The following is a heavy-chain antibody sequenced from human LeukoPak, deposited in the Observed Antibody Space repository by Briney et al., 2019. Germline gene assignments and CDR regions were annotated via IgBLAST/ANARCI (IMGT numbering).Heavy chain of an antibody. V-gene: IGHV1-18*01. D-gene: IGHD2-15*01. CDR3: ARDRGWELGYCTGGSCYDENWFDP. CDR1: GYTFTSYG. Sequence: GASVKVSCKASGYTFTSYGISWVRQAPGQGLESMGWISAYNGNTNYAQKFQGRVTMTTDTSTSTVYMELRSLRSDDTAVYYCARDRGWELGYCTGGSCYDENWFDPWGQGTLVTVSS. CDR2: ISAYNGNT. J-gene: IGHJ5*02.